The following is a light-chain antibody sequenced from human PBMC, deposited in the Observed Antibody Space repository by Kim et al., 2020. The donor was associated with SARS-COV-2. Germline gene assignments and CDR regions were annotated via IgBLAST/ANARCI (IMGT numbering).Light chain of an antibody. CDR3: QSYNRSNVI. Sequence: GRTVTISGTRGSGSIGENYVQWYQQRPGGAPTTLIYEDDQRPSGVPDRFSGSIDSSSNSASLTISGLKTEDEADYYCQSYNRSNVIFGGGTQLTVL. CDR1: SGSIGENY. CDR2: EDD. V-gene: IGLV6-57*03. J-gene: IGLJ2*01.